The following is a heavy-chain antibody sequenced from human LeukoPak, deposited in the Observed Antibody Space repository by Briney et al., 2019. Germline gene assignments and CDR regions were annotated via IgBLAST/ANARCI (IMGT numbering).Heavy chain of an antibody. D-gene: IGHD3-22*01. Sequence: ASVKVSCKASGYTFTSYGISWVRQAPGQGLEWMGWISAYNGNTNYAQKLQGRVTMTTDTSTSTAYMELRSLRSDDTAVYYCARAQYYYDSSGYYSGYFDSWGQGTLVTVSS. CDR2: ISAYNGNT. V-gene: IGHV1-18*01. CDR3: ARAQYYYDSSGYYSGYFDS. J-gene: IGHJ4*02. CDR1: GYTFTSYG.